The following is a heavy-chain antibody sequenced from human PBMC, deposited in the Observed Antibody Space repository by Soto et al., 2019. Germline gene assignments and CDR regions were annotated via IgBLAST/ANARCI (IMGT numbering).Heavy chain of an antibody. CDR1: GFTFSSYA. V-gene: IGHV3-23*01. Sequence: GGSLRLSCAASGFTFSSYAMSWVRQAPGKGLEWVSAISGSGGSTYYADSVKGRFTISRDNSKNTLYLQMNSLRAEDTAVYYCAKSFGVVIIPAYYYGMDVWGQGTTVTVSS. J-gene: IGHJ6*02. CDR2: ISGSGGST. D-gene: IGHD3-3*01. CDR3: AKSFGVVIIPAYYYGMDV.